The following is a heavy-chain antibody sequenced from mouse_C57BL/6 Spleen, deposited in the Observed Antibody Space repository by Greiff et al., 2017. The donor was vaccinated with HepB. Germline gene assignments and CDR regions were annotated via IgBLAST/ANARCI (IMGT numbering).Heavy chain of an antibody. D-gene: IGHD2-5*01. CDR1: GYTFTDYY. V-gene: IGHV1-26*01. J-gene: IGHJ4*01. CDR3: ARSYSNYVGAMDY. CDR2: INPNNGGT. Sequence: VQLQQSGPELVKPGASVKISCKASGYTFTDYYMNWVKQSHGKSLEWIGDINPNNGGTSYNQKFKGKATLTVDKSSSTAYMELRSLTSEDSAVYYCARSYSNYVGAMDYWGQGTSVTVSS.